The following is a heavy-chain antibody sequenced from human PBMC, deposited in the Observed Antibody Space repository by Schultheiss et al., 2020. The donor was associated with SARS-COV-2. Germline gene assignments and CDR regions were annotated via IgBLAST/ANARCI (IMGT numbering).Heavy chain of an antibody. V-gene: IGHV3-30*09. J-gene: IGHJ4*02. D-gene: IGHD1-26*01. CDR3: TTDDGGSYRAFWKY. CDR2: ISYDGSNK. CDR1: GFTFSSYA. Sequence: GGSLRLSCAASGFTFSSYAMHWVRQAPGKGLEWVAVISYDGSNKYYADSVRDRFAISRDNSKSTLYLQMNSLRPEDTAVYYCTTDDGGSYRAFWKYWGQGTLVTVSS.